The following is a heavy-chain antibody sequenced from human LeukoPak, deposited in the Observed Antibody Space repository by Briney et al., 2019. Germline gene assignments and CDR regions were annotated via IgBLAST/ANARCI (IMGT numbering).Heavy chain of an antibody. Sequence: SGTLSLTCAVSDGSISSSNWWSWVRQPPGKGLEWIGEIYHSGSTNYNPSLKSRVTISVDKSKNQFSLKLSSVTAADTAVYYCARASDSSGLYYFDYWGLGTLVTVSS. D-gene: IGHD3-22*01. V-gene: IGHV4-4*02. CDR3: ARASDSSGLYYFDY. CDR1: DGSISSSNW. J-gene: IGHJ4*02. CDR2: IYHSGST.